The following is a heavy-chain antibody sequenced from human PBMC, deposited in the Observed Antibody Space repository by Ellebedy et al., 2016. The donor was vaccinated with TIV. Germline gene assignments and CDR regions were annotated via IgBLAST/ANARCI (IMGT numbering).Heavy chain of an antibody. J-gene: IGHJ4*02. CDR1: GFTFSSYW. CDR3: ARVNDSIDY. V-gene: IGHV3-7*01. Sequence: GESLKISCAASGFTFSSYWMSWVRQAPGKGLEWVANIKQDGSEKYYVDSVKGRFTISRDNAKNSLYLQMNSLRAEDTAVYYCARVNDSIDYWGQGTLVTVSS. CDR2: IKQDGSEK. D-gene: IGHD3-22*01.